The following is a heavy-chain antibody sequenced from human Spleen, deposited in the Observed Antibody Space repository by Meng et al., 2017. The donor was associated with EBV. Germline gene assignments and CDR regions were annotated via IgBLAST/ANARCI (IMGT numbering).Heavy chain of an antibody. CDR3: ARDGPGYGYFDF. CDR1: HYTFTDYH. J-gene: IGHJ4*02. V-gene: IGHV1-18*01. Sequence: VQSGGEVKKSGASVKVCCKASHYTFTDYHINWVRQAPGQGLEWMGCISTYNGGTKYAQKFQGRVTMTTDTSTTTVYMELRSLRSDDTAVYYCARDGPGYGYFDFWGQGSLVTVSS. D-gene: IGHD5-18*01. CDR2: ISTYNGGT.